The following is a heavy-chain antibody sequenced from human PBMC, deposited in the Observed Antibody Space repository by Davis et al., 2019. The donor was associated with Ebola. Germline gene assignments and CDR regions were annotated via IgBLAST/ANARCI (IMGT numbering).Heavy chain of an antibody. CDR2: IWYDGSLK. Sequence: GESLKISCAASGFIFRSYAAHWVRQAPGKGLEWVAFIWYDGSLKYYADSVKDRFTISRDNSKNTLYLQMNSLRADDTAVYYCARDSMVDGYYFDYWGQGTLVTVSS. V-gene: IGHV3-33*01. D-gene: IGHD3-10*01. CDR3: ARDSMVDGYYFDY. J-gene: IGHJ4*02. CDR1: GFIFRSYA.